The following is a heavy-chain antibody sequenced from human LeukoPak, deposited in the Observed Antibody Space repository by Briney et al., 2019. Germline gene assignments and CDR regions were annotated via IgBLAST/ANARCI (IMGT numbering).Heavy chain of an antibody. CDR2: ISAYNGNT. J-gene: IGHJ6*02. D-gene: IGHD1-26*01. CDR3: ARVQNLVGATFRYYYYYGMDV. Sequence: GASVKVSCKASGYTFTSYGISWVRQAPGQGLEWMGWISAYNGNTNYAQKLQGGVTMTTDTSTSTAYMELRSLRSDDTAVYYCARVQNLVGATFRYYYYYGMDVWGQGTTVTVSS. V-gene: IGHV1-18*01. CDR1: GYTFTSYG.